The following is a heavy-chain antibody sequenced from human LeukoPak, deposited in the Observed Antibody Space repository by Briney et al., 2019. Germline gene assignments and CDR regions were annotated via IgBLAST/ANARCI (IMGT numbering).Heavy chain of an antibody. D-gene: IGHD6-25*01. V-gene: IGHV3-48*04. CDR1: GFTFSDYS. CDR3: ARDRTSSGPKFRSGYMDV. CDR2: ISSSGSTI. Sequence: PGGSLRLSCAASGFTFSDYSMNWVRQAPGKGLEWVSYISSSGSTIYYADSVKGRFTISRDNAKNSLYLQMNSLRAEDTAVYYCARDRTSSGPKFRSGYMDVWGKGTTVTVSS. J-gene: IGHJ6*03.